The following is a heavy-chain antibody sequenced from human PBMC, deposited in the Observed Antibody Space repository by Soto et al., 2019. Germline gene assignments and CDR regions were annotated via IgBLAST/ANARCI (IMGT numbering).Heavy chain of an antibody. V-gene: IGHV3-21*01. Sequence: GEPLKIYCAASGFTLSSYSMNWVRQAPGKGLEWVSSISSSSSYIYYADSVKGRFTISRDNAKNSLYLQMNSLRAEDTAVYYCAGGYFSSTSCYGMDVWGQGTTVTVS. CDR2: ISSSSSYI. CDR3: AGGYFSSTSCYGMDV. CDR1: GFTLSSYS. J-gene: IGHJ6*02. D-gene: IGHD2-2*03.